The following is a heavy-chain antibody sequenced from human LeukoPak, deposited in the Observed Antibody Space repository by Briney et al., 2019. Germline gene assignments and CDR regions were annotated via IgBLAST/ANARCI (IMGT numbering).Heavy chain of an antibody. CDR1: GGSISSSSYS. V-gene: IGHV4-39*01. CDR3: ARVVNYYDSSGYRAPHFDY. D-gene: IGHD3-22*01. J-gene: IGHJ4*02. CDR2: IYYSGST. Sequence: SETLSLTCTVSGGSISSSSYSWGWIRQPPGKGLEWIGSIYYSGSTYYNPSLKSRVTISVDTSKNQFSLKLSSVTAADTAVYYCARVVNYYDSSGYRAPHFDYWGQGTLVTVSS.